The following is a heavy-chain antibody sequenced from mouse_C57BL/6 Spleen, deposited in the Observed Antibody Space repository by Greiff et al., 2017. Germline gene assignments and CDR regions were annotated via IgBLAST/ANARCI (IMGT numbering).Heavy chain of an antibody. D-gene: IGHD1-1*01. CDR3: ARWDYYGPFYAMDY. Sequence: EVQVVESGGGLVKPGGSLKLSCAASGFTFSDYGMHWVRQAPEKGLEWVAYISSGSSTIYYADTVKGRFTISRDNAKNTLFLQMTSLRSEDTAMYYCARWDYYGPFYAMDYWGQGTSVTVSS. CDR1: GFTFSDYG. J-gene: IGHJ4*01. V-gene: IGHV5-17*01. CDR2: ISSGSSTI.